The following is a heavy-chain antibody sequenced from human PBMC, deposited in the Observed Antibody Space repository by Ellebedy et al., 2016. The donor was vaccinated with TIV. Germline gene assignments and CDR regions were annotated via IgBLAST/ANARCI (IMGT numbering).Heavy chain of an antibody. J-gene: IGHJ3*02. Sequence: GGSLRLXCAASGFTFSSYWMSWVRQAPGKGLEWVANIKQDGSEKYYVDSVKGRFTISRDNAKNSLYLQMNSLRAEDTAVYYCARDLDGDYEEGSAFDIWGQGTMVTVSS. CDR2: IKQDGSEK. D-gene: IGHD4-17*01. CDR1: GFTFSSYW. V-gene: IGHV3-7*01. CDR3: ARDLDGDYEEGSAFDI.